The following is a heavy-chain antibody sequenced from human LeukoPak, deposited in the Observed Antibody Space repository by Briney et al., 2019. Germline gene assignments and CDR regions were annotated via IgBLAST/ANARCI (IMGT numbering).Heavy chain of an antibody. D-gene: IGHD6-6*01. J-gene: IGHJ4*02. V-gene: IGHV1-18*01. CDR1: GYTFTSYG. CDR2: ISAYNGNT. CDR3: ARERIAARPWDFDY. Sequence: ASVKVSCKASGYTFTSYGISWVRHSPGQGLEWMGWISAYNGNTNYAQKLQGRVTMTTDTSTSTAYMELRSLRSDDTAVYYCARERIAARPWDFDYWGQGTLVTVSS.